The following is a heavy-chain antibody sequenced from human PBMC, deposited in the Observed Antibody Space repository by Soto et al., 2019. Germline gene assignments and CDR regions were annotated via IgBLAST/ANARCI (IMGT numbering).Heavy chain of an antibody. D-gene: IGHD2-2*01. CDR2: FYYRGTT. CDR1: GVSTSNHY. CDR3: ARGGGSPYHDHEFDY. Sequence: QVQLQESGPGLVKPSETLSLTCSVSGVSTSNHYWTWIRKPPGQGPEWIGFFYYRGTTNYNASFNSRVTISVDTSKNQFSLKLTSVTTADTAVYYCARGGGSPYHDHEFDYWGQGILVTVSS. V-gene: IGHV4-59*11. J-gene: IGHJ4*02.